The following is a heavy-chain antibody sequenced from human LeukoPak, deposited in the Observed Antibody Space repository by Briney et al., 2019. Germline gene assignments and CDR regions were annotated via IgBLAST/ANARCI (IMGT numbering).Heavy chain of an antibody. CDR3: AREPEAGICSGGSCYRGYDAFDI. D-gene: IGHD2-15*01. Sequence: SETLSLTCTVSGGSISSSSYYWGWIRQPPGKGLEWIGSIYYSGSTYYNPSLKSRVTISVDTSKNQFSLKLSSVTAADTAVFYCAREPEAGICSGGSCYRGYDAFDIWGQGTMVTVSS. V-gene: IGHV4-39*07. CDR1: GGSISSSSYY. J-gene: IGHJ3*02. CDR2: IYYSGST.